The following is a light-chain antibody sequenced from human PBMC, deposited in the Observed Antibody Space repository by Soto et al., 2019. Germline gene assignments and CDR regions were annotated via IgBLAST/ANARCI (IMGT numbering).Light chain of an antibody. CDR3: QQYGSSPPRT. J-gene: IGKJ1*01. V-gene: IGKV3-20*01. Sequence: VLTQSPGTLSMSPGERATFSCRASQSISSNYLAWYQQKPGQAPRLLIYGASTRATDVPDRFSGSGSGADFTLTISRLEPEDFAVYYCQQYGSSPPRTFGQGTKVE. CDR1: QSISSNY. CDR2: GAS.